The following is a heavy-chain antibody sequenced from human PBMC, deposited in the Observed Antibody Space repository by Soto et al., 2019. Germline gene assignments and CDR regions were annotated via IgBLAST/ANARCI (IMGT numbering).Heavy chain of an antibody. J-gene: IGHJ4*02. D-gene: IGHD6-19*01. CDR2: IYYSGST. V-gene: IGHV4-59*01. Sequence: PSETLSLTCTVSGGSISSYYWSWIRQPPGKGLEWIGYIYYSGSTNYNPSLKSRVTISVDTSKNQFSLKLSSVTAADTAVYYCARSGSGWWPDYWGQGTLVTVSS. CDR3: ARSGSGWWPDY. CDR1: GGSISSYY.